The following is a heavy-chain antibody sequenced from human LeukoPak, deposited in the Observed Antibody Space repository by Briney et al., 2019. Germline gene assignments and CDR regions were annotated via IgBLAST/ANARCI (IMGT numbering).Heavy chain of an antibody. D-gene: IGHD3-22*01. CDR1: GGSFSGYY. Sequence: ETLSLTCAVYGGSFSGYYWTWIRQPPGKGLEWIGEINHSGNTNYNPSLKSRVAISVDTSKNQFSLKLSSVIAADTAMYYCARSKDGSGFAAYWGQGTQVTVSS. CDR2: INHSGNT. CDR3: ARSKDGSGFAAY. V-gene: IGHV4-34*01. J-gene: IGHJ4*02.